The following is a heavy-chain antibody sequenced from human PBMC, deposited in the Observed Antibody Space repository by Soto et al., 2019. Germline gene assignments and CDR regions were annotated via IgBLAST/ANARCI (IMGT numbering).Heavy chain of an antibody. J-gene: IGHJ6*02. CDR2: ISGSGGST. CDR3: AKDYLPNYYYYYGMDV. CDR1: GFTFSSYA. Sequence: GGSLRLSCAASGFTFSSYAMSWVRQAPGKGLEWVSAISGSGGSTYYADSVKGRFTISRDNSKNTLYLQMNSLRAEDTAVYYCAKDYLPNYYYYYGMDVWGQGTTVTVSS. V-gene: IGHV3-23*01.